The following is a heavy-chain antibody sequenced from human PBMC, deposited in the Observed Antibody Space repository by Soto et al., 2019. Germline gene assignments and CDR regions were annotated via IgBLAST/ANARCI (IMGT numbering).Heavy chain of an antibody. V-gene: IGHV4-39*01. CDR2: IYYSGST. Sequence: NPSETLSLTCTVSGGSISSSSYYWGWIRQPPGKGLEWIGSIYYSGSTYYNPSLKSRVTISVDTSKNQFSLKLSSVTAADTAVYYCARHLPAASYYYYGMDVWGQGTTVTVSS. D-gene: IGHD2-2*01. CDR1: GGSISSSSYY. J-gene: IGHJ6*02. CDR3: ARHLPAASYYYYGMDV.